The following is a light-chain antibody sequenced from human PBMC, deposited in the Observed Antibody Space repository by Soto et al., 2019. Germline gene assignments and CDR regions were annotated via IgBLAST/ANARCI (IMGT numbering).Light chain of an antibody. Sequence: EIVLTQSPATLSLSPGERATLPCRASQSVSTSLAWYQQRHGQAPRLLIYDVSNRAAGVPARFSGSGSGTDFTLTSSDLEPVDFAVYYCQERSNWPRPTFGGGTMVEIK. CDR1: QSVSTS. CDR2: DVS. V-gene: IGKV3-11*01. J-gene: IGKJ4*01. CDR3: QERSNWPRPT.